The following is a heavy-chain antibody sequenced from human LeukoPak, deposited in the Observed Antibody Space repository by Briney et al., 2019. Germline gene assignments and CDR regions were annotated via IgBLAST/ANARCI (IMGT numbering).Heavy chain of an antibody. CDR3: ARHYYGSGSYLLFFDY. CDR1: GFLLSNARMG. CDR2: IFSNDEK. J-gene: IGHJ4*02. V-gene: IGHV2-26*01. Sequence: SGPTLVNPTETLTLTCTVSGFLLSNARMGVSWIRQPPGKALEWLAHIFSNDEKSYRTSLKSRLTISKDTSKSQVVLTMTNMDPVDTATYYCARHYYGSGSYLLFFDYWGQGTLVTVSS. D-gene: IGHD3-10*01.